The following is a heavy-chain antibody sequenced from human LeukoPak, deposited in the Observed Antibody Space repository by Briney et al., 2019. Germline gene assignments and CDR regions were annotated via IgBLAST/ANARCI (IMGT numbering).Heavy chain of an antibody. CDR2: IYHSGST. Sequence: KPSETLSLTCTVSGYSISSGYYWGWIRQPPGKGLEWIGSIYHSGSTYYNPSLKSRVTIPVDTSKNQFSLKLSSVTAADTAVYYCARDQAFLTTFDYWGQGTLVTVSS. CDR3: ARDQAFLTTFDY. J-gene: IGHJ4*02. V-gene: IGHV4-38-2*02. CDR1: GYSISSGYY. D-gene: IGHD4-11*01.